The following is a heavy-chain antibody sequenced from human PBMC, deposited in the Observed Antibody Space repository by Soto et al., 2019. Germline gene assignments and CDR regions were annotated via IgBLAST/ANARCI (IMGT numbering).Heavy chain of an antibody. CDR3: ARAPEFYYGSGRFDY. J-gene: IGHJ4*02. V-gene: IGHV1-69*13. Sequence: SVKVSCKASGGTFSSYAISWVRQAPGQGLEWMGGIIPIFGTANYAQKFQGRVTITADESTSTAYMELSSLRSEDTAVYYCARAPEFYYGSGRFDYWGQGTLVTSPQ. CDR2: IIPIFGTA. D-gene: IGHD3-10*01. CDR1: GGTFSSYA.